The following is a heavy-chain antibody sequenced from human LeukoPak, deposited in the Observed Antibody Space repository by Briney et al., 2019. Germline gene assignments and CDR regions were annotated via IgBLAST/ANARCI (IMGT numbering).Heavy chain of an antibody. J-gene: IGHJ4*02. D-gene: IGHD3-10*01. Sequence: GASVKVSCKASGYTFTSYGISWVRQATGQGLEWMGWMNPNSGNTGYAQKFQGRVTMTRNTSISTAYMELSSLRSEDTAVYYCATSLYGHPLNFDYWGQGTLVTVSS. V-gene: IGHV1-8*02. CDR2: MNPNSGNT. CDR1: GYTFTSYG. CDR3: ATSLYGHPLNFDY.